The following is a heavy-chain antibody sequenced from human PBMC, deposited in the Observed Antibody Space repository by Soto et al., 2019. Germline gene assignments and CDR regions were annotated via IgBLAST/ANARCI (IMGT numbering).Heavy chain of an antibody. CDR3: TRYCSGDTCRHESFDY. Sequence: PGGSLRLSCVASGFTFDNYWMNWVRQAPGKGLEWVANIKQDGSEEYYVESVKGRFTISRDNAKNSLYLQMNNLRAEDTAVYFCTRYCSGDTCRHESFDYWGQGTPVTVSS. V-gene: IGHV3-7*05. J-gene: IGHJ4*02. D-gene: IGHD2-15*01. CDR1: GFTFDNYW. CDR2: IKQDGSEE.